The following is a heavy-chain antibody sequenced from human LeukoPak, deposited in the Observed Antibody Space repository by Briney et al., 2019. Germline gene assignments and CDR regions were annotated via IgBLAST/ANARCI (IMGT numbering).Heavy chain of an antibody. CDR1: GFTVSSNY. CDR3: ARTRLEPSYGDYFYYYYGMDV. V-gene: IGHV3-53*01. CDR2: IYSGGST. D-gene: IGHD4-17*01. Sequence: GGSLRLSCAASGFTVSSNYMSWVRQAPGEGLEWVSVIYSGGSTYYADSVKGRFTISRDNSKNTLYLQMNSLRAEDTAVYYCARTRLEPSYGDYFYYYYGMDVWGQGTTVTVSS. J-gene: IGHJ6*02.